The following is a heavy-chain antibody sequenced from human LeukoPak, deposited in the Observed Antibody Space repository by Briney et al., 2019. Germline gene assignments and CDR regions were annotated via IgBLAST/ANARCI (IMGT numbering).Heavy chain of an antibody. CDR2: ISYDGSNK. CDR1: GFTFSSYG. D-gene: IGHD3-22*01. Sequence: PGGSLRLSCAASGFTFSSYGMHWVRQAPGKGLEWVAIISYDGSNKYYADSVKGRFTISRDNSKNTLYLQMNSLRAEDTAVYYCAKGYYEAGFPYFDYWGQGTLVTVSS. CDR3: AKGYYEAGFPYFDY. J-gene: IGHJ4*02. V-gene: IGHV3-30*18.